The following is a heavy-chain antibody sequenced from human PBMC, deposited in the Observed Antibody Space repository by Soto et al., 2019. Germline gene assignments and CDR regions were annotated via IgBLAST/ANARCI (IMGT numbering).Heavy chain of an antibody. J-gene: IGHJ4*02. D-gene: IGHD3-22*01. Sequence: GGSLRLSCAASGFTFSSYGMHWVRQAPGKGLEWVAVIWYDGSNKYYADSVKGRFTISRDNSKNTLYLQMNSLRAEDTAVYYCASELYYYDSSGYSLDYWGQGTLVTVSS. CDR3: ASELYYYDSSGYSLDY. CDR2: IWYDGSNK. CDR1: GFTFSSYG. V-gene: IGHV3-33*01.